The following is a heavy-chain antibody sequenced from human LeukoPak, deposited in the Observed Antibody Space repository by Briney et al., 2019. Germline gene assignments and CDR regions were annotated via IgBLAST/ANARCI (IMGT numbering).Heavy chain of an antibody. V-gene: IGHV3-23*01. J-gene: IGHJ4*02. Sequence: GGSLRLSCAASGFTLSSYAMSWVRQAPGKGLEWVSAISGSGGSTYYADSVKGRFTISRDNSKNTLYLQMNSLRAEDTAVYYCATHPGAVPAAIDYWGQGTLVTVSS. CDR2: ISGSGGST. CDR3: ATHPGAVPAAIDY. D-gene: IGHD2-2*02. CDR1: GFTLSSYA.